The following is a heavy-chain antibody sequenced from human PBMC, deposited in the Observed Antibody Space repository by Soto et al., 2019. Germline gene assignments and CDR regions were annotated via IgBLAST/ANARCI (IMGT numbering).Heavy chain of an antibody. CDR3: ARDVGLQHDTGYYDFWSGRNNWFDP. J-gene: IGHJ5*02. CDR2: ISYSGST. Sequence: KPSETLSLTCTVSGGSISGHYWSWIRQPPGKGLQYIGYISYSGSTNYNPSLKSRVTISVDTSNNQFSLRLSSVTAADTAVYYCARDVGLQHDTGYYDFWSGRNNWFDPWGQGILVIVSS. CDR1: GGSISGHY. D-gene: IGHD3-3*01. V-gene: IGHV4-59*11.